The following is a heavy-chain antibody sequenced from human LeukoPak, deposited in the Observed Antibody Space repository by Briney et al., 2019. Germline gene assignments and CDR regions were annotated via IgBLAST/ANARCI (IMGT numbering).Heavy chain of an antibody. D-gene: IGHD2-2*01. CDR1: GFTFSSYG. CDR3: ARDMGLVPANYYYYYGMDV. Sequence: GGSLRLSFAASGFTFSSYGMHWVRQAPGKGLEWVAVIWYDGSNKYYADSVKGRFTISRDNSKNTLYLQMNSLRAEDTAVYYCARDMGLVPANYYYYYGMDVWGQGTTVTVSS. V-gene: IGHV3-33*01. CDR2: IWYDGSNK. J-gene: IGHJ6*02.